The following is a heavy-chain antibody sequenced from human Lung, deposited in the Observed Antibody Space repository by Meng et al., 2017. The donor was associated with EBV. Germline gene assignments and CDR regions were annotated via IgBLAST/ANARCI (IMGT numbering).Heavy chain of an antibody. D-gene: IGHD1-1*01. CDR3: GRDQGRQLINH. J-gene: IGHJ4*02. Sequence: QGQLQESGPGLVQPSGTLSLTCTVSGDSISSDIWWSWVRQPPGKGLEWIGEVYHRGDTNYNPSLKSRVVISVDRSKNQFSLNLSSVTAADTAVYYCGRDQGRQLINHWGQGTLVTVSS. V-gene: IGHV4-4*02. CDR1: GDSISSDIW. CDR2: VYHRGDT.